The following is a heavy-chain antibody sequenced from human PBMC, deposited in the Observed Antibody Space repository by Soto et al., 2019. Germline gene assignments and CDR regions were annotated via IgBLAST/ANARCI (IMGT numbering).Heavy chain of an antibody. D-gene: IGHD4-4*01. V-gene: IGHV4-59*08. J-gene: IGHJ4*02. CDR1: GGSINSYC. CDR2: IFDSGNA. CDR3: ARHRRTTVAKFYFDN. Sequence: PSETLSLTCTVSGGSINSYCWSWIRQPPGKGLEWIAYIFDSGNANYNPSLKSRVTISVDTPKNQFSLKLTSVTAADTAVYYCARHRRTTVAKFYFDNWGQGALVTVSS.